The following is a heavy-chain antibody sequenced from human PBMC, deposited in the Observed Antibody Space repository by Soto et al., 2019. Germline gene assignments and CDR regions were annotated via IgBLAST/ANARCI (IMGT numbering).Heavy chain of an antibody. CDR2: INPSDGNR. D-gene: IGHD3-22*01. CDR3: ARDRLRGYDSSGFYS. V-gene: IGHV1-18*01. CDR1: GYSLSFYG. J-gene: IGHJ4*02. Sequence: ASVEVSCKASGYSLSFYGSKWVRQATGQGLEWMGWINPSDGNRNFAQKFEDRVTMTTATSTNTVFLELRSLKSDDTAIYYCARDRLRGYDSSGFYSWGQGTMVTVSS.